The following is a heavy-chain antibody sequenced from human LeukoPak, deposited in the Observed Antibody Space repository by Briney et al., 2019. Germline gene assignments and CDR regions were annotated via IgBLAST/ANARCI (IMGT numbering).Heavy chain of an antibody. Sequence: GGSLRLSCAASGFTFSSYGMHWVRQAPGKGLEWVAFIRHDESNKYYADSVKGRFTISRDNSKNTLYLQLNSLRAEDTAVYYCARVPILVLRFLEWLPDYWGQGTLVTVSS. D-gene: IGHD3-3*01. CDR3: ARVPILVLRFLEWLPDY. V-gene: IGHV3-30*02. J-gene: IGHJ4*02. CDR1: GFTFSSYG. CDR2: IRHDESNK.